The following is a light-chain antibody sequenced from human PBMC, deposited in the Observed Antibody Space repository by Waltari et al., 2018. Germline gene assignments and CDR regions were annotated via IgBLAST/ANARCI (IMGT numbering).Light chain of an antibody. CDR2: EVS. J-gene: IGLJ1*01. V-gene: IGLV2-8*01. Sequence: QSALTQPPSASGSPGQSVTISCTGTSSDIGAYNYVSWYQMHPGNTPKLLIYEVSNGPSGVPDRFSGSKSGNTASLTVSGLQAEDEAEYFCASYAGNNNYVFGSGTKVTVL. CDR1: SSDIGAYNY. CDR3: ASYAGNNNYV.